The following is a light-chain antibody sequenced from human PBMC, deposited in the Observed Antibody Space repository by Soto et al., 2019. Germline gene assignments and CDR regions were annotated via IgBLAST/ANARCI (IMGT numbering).Light chain of an antibody. V-gene: IGKV1-9*01. J-gene: IGKJ5*01. CDR2: AAS. CDR3: QQFKNYPIA. CDR1: EDISSY. Sequence: IQLTQSPSSLSASGGDRVTFTCRASEDISSYLVWYQQKPGAAPKLLIYAASALHSGVPSRFSGSGSGTDFTLTISSLHPEDFAVYFCQQFKNYPIAFGQGTRLEIK.